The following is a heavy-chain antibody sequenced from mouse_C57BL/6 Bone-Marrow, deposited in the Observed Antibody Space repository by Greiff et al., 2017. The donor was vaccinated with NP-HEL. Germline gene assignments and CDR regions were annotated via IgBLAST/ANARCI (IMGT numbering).Heavy chain of an antibody. V-gene: IGHV14-2*01. CDR3: ARQRAWFAY. J-gene: IGHJ3*01. CDR2: IDPEDGET. Sequence: VQLQQSGAELVKPGASVKLSCTASGFNIKDYYMHWVKQRTEQGLEWIGRIDPEDGETKYAPKFPGKATITADTSSNTAYLQLSSLTSEDTAVYYCARQRAWFAYWGQGTLVTVSA. CDR1: GFNIKDYY.